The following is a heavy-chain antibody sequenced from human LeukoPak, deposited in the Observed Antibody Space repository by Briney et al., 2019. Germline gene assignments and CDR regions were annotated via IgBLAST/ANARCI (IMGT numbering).Heavy chain of an antibody. CDR3: AKDSSDYYFDY. Sequence: GGSLRLSCAASGFTFSNYAMNWVRQAPGKGLEWVSGISESGGNTFYADSVKGRFTISRDNSKNTLYVQMNSLRPDDTAVYYCAKDSSDYYFDYWGQGTLVTVSS. J-gene: IGHJ4*02. CDR1: GFTFSNYA. V-gene: IGHV3-23*01. CDR2: ISESGGNT. D-gene: IGHD3-22*01.